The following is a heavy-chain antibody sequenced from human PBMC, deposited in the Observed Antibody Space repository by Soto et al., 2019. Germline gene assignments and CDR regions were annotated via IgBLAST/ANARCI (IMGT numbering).Heavy chain of an antibody. D-gene: IGHD1-7*01. CDR3: ARAAGAGTTYYYYGMDV. CDR2: INPSGGST. V-gene: IGHV1-46*01. CDR1: GYTFTSCY. J-gene: IGHJ6*02. Sequence: ASVKVSCKASGYTFTSCYMHWVRQAPGQGLEWMGIINPSGGSTSYAQKFQGRVTMTRDTSTSTVYMELSSLRSEDTAVYYCARAAGAGTTYYYYGMDVWGQGTTVTVSS.